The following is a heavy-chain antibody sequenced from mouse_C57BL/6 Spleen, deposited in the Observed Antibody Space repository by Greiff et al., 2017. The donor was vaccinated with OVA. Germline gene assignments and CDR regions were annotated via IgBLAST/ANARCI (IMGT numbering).Heavy chain of an antibody. CDR1: GFTFSSYT. J-gene: IGHJ3*01. CDR3: ARQDYGSSPFAY. V-gene: IGHV5-9*04. CDR2: ISGGGGNT. D-gene: IGHD1-1*01. Sequence: EVKVEESGGGLVKPGGSLKLSCAASGFTFSSYTMSWVRQTPEKRLEWVATISGGGGNTYYPDSVKGRFTISRDNAKNTLYLHMSSLRSEDTAVYYCARQDYGSSPFAYWGQGTLVTVSA.